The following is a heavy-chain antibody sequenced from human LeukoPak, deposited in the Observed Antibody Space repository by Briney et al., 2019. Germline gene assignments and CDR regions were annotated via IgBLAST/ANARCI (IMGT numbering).Heavy chain of an antibody. V-gene: IGHV4-59*01. J-gene: IGHJ4*02. D-gene: IGHD6-13*01. Sequence: SETLSLTCTVSGGSINGYYWSWIRQPPGKGLEWIGYIYYSGSTNYNPSLKSRVTISVGTSKNQFSLKLNSVPSADTAVYYCAKVGYSSSWYVVGAFDYWGRGTLVTVSS. CDR1: GGSINGYY. CDR2: IYYSGST. CDR3: AKVGYSSSWYVVGAFDY.